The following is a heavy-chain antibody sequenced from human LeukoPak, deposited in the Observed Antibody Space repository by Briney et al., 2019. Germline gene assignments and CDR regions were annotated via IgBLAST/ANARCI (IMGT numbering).Heavy chain of an antibody. CDR2: IIPILGIA. CDR1: GGTFSSYT. Sequence: SVKVSCKASGGTFSSYTISWVRQAPGQGLEWMGRIIPILGIANYAQGFQGRVTITADKSTSTAYMGLSSLRSEDTAVYYCARFYYDQGDAFDIWGQGTMVTVSS. J-gene: IGHJ3*02. D-gene: IGHD3-22*01. CDR3: ARFYYDQGDAFDI. V-gene: IGHV1-69*02.